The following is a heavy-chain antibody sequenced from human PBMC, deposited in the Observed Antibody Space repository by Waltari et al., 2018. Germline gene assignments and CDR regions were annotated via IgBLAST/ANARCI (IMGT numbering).Heavy chain of an antibody. J-gene: IGHJ4*02. CDR2: FIPFFGTA. Sequence: QVQLVQSGAEVKKPGSSVKVSCKASGGTFSSYAISWVRQAPGQGLEWMGVFIPFFGTANYAQKVQGRVTITTDESTSTAYMELSSLRSEDTAVYYCARYGGSYYSFDYWGQGTLVTVSS. CDR3: ARYGGSYYSFDY. CDR1: GGTFSSYA. D-gene: IGHD1-26*01. V-gene: IGHV1-69*05.